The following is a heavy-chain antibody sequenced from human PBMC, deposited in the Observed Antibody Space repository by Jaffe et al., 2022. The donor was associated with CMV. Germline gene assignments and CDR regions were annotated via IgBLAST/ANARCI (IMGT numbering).Heavy chain of an antibody. Sequence: EVQLVESGGGLVKPGGSLRLSCAASGFTFSNAWMSWVRQAPGKGLEWVGRIKSKTDGGTTDYAAPVKGRFTISRDDSKNTLYLQMNSLKTEDTAVYYCTTELLAAAGPLDLYYYYYMDVWGKGTTVTVSS. D-gene: IGHD6-13*01. CDR2: IKSKTDGGTT. CDR3: TTELLAAAGPLDLYYYYYMDV. J-gene: IGHJ6*03. V-gene: IGHV3-15*01. CDR1: GFTFSNAW.